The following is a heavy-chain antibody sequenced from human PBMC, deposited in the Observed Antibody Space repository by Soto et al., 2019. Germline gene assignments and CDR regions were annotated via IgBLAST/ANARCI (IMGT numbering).Heavy chain of an antibody. CDR2: IASRAHNYAT. J-gene: IGHJ4*01. CDR1: GFSLSGSF. D-gene: IGHD2-8*01. CDR3: DRLMDTLFDRFDY. V-gene: IGHV3-73*02. Sequence: EVELVESWGGLVQPGGSLKLSCAASGFSLSGSFIHWVRQASGKGPEWVGRIASRAHNYATAYGTSVQGRVTVARDDSLNTAYLQMNALKPEYTAGYFCDRLMDTLFDRFDYWGRGILVTVAA.